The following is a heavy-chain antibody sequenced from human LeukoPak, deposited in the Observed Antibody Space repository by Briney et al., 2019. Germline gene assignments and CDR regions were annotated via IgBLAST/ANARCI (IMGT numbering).Heavy chain of an antibody. CDR2: VSASGFT. CDR1: GFSAFGLSSYA. V-gene: IGHV3-23*01. Sequence: GGSLRLSCVASGFSAFGLSSYAMSWVRQAPGKGLEWVSVVSASGFTSYADSVKGRFTISRDKSKNTVYLDMDTLRAEDTALYYCAKARTANDYGAGSFYKGFDSWGQGTLVTVSS. J-gene: IGHJ4*02. D-gene: IGHD3-10*01. CDR3: AKARTANDYGAGSFYKGFDS.